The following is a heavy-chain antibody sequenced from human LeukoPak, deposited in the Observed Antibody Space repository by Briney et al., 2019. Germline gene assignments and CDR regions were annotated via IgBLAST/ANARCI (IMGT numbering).Heavy chain of an antibody. V-gene: IGHV5-51*01. D-gene: IGHD6-19*01. Sequence: GESLKISCKGSGYSFTSYWIGWVRQMPGKGLEWMGIIYPGDSDTRYSPSFQGQVTMSADKSISTAYLQRSSLKASDTAMYYCARQPQYTSGPFDTWGQGTLVTVSS. CDR2: IYPGDSDT. CDR1: GYSFTSYW. CDR3: ARQPQYTSGPFDT. J-gene: IGHJ5*02.